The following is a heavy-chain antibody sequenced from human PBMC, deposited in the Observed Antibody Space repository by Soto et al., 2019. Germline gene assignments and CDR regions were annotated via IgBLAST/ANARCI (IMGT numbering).Heavy chain of an antibody. Sequence: QVQLVQSGAEVKKPGSSVKVSCKASGGTFSSYTISWVRQAPGQGLEWMGRIIPILGIANYAQKFQGRVTITADKSTSTAYMELSSLRSEDTAVYYCARAAGYYDILTGYQGWVNWFDPWGQGTLVSVSS. D-gene: IGHD3-9*01. CDR2: IIPILGIA. CDR1: GGTFSSYT. J-gene: IGHJ5*02. CDR3: ARAAGYYDILTGYQGWVNWFDP. V-gene: IGHV1-69*02.